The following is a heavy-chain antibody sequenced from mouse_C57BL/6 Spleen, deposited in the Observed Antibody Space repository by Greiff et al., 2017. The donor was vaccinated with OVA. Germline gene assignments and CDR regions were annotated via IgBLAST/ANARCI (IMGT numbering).Heavy chain of an antibody. V-gene: IGHV5-17*01. CDR2: ISSGSSTI. J-gene: IGHJ2*01. D-gene: IGHD1-2*01. CDR3: ARPAGPYYFDY. Sequence: EVNLVESGGGLVKPGGSLKLSCAASGFTFGDYGMHWVRQAPEKGLEWVAYISSGSSTIYYADTVKGRFTISRDNAKNTLFLQMTSLRSEDTAMYYCARPAGPYYFDYWGQGTTLTVSS. CDR1: GFTFGDYG.